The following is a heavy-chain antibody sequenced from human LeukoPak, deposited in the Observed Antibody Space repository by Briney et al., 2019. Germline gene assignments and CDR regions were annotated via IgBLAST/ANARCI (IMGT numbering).Heavy chain of an antibody. J-gene: IGHJ4*02. V-gene: IGHV4-34*01. Sequence: SETLSLTCAVYGGSFSGYYWSWIRQPPGKGMEWIGEINHSGSTNYNPSLKSRVTISVDTSKNQFSLKLSSVTAADTAVYYCAGGKGAAALGLRDYWGQGTLVTVSS. CDR2: INHSGST. CDR3: AGGKGAAALGLRDY. CDR1: GGSFSGYY. D-gene: IGHD6-13*01.